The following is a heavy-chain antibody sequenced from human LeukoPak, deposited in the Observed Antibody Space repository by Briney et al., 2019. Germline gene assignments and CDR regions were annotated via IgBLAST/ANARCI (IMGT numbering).Heavy chain of an antibody. CDR1: GYSISSGYY. CDR2: MYHSGKT. D-gene: IGHD3-10*01. CDR3: ARAWGSESFSSDY. Sequence: SQTLSLTCGVFGYSISSGYYWGWIRQPPGKGLEWIGSMYHSGKTHYNPSLKRLDTISIDTSKNQFSLKVPSVTAADAAVYYCARAWGSESFSSDYWGQGILVTVSS. V-gene: IGHV4-38-2*01. J-gene: IGHJ4*02.